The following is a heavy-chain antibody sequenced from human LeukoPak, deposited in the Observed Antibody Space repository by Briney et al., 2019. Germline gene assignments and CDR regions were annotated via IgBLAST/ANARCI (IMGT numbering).Heavy chain of an antibody. J-gene: IGHJ1*01. D-gene: IGHD6-19*01. Sequence: SVKVSCKASGGTFSSYAISWVRQAPGQGLEWMGGIIPIFGTANYAQKFQGRVTITADKSTSTAYMELSSLRSEDTAVYYCVRTNAQWLVPAEYFQHWGQGTLVTVSS. CDR1: GGTFSSYA. V-gene: IGHV1-69*06. CDR2: IIPIFGTA. CDR3: VRTNAQWLVPAEYFQH.